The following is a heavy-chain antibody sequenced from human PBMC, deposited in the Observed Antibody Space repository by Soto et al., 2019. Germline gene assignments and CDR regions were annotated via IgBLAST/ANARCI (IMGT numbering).Heavy chain of an antibody. CDR2: MNPNSGNT. Sequence: QVQLVQSGAEVKKPGASVKVSCKASGYTFTSYDINWVRQATGQGLEWMGWMNPNSGNTGYAQKFQGRVTMTRNTSISTAYMELSSLRSEDTAVYYCARGSRYDVWSGYPHVYYYYYMDVWGKGTTVTVSS. D-gene: IGHD3-3*01. J-gene: IGHJ6*03. CDR3: ARGSRYDVWSGYPHVYYYYYMDV. CDR1: GYTFTSYD. V-gene: IGHV1-8*01.